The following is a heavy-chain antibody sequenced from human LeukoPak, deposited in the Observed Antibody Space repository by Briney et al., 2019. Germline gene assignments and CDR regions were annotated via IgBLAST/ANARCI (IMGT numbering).Heavy chain of an antibody. J-gene: IGHJ6*04. V-gene: IGHV1-69*13. CDR3: ARVEGGRGYNCPGYLAYYYYYGMDV. CDR1: VCTFISYG. D-gene: IGHD5-18*01. CDR2: IIPIFDTS. Sequence: SVKVSCKASVCTFISYGISWVRQAPGQGLEWMGGIIPIFDTSNYAQKFQGGVTITANESTNTAYMELSGLRSEDMAVYYCARVEGGRGYNCPGYLAYYYYYGMDVWGKGTTVTVSS.